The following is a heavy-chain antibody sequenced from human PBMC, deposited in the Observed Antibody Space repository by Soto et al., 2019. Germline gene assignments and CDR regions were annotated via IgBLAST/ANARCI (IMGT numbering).Heavy chain of an antibody. J-gene: IGHJ6*03. V-gene: IGHV3-74*01. CDR1: GFTFSSYW. CDR3: ASTPSYYDILTGFIIHYYYYMDV. D-gene: IGHD3-9*01. Sequence: GGSLRLSCAASGFTFSSYWMHWVRQAPGKGLVWVSRINSDGSSTSYADSVKGRFTISRDNAKNTLYLQMNSLRAEDTAVYYCASTPSYYDILTGFIIHYYYYMDVWGKGTTVTVSS. CDR2: INSDGSST.